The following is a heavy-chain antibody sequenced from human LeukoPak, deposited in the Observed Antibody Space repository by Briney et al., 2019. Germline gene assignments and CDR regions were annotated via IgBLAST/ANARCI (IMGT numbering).Heavy chain of an antibody. J-gene: IGHJ5*02. CDR2: ISSSSSYV. CDR1: GFTFSSYS. CDR3: ASSRSRVWEDP. V-gene: IGHV3-21*01. Sequence: PGGSLRLSCAASGFTFSSYSMNWVRQAPGKGLEWVSSISSSSSYVYYADSVKGRFTISRDNAKNSLYLQMNSLRAEDTAVYYCASSRSRVWEDPWGQGTLVTVSS. D-gene: IGHD6-13*01.